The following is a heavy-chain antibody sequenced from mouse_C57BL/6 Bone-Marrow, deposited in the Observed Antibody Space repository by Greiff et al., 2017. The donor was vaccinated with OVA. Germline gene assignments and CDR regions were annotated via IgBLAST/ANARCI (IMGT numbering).Heavy chain of an antibody. CDR2: IYPRSGNT. Sequence: QVHVKQSGAELARPGASVKLSCKASGYTFTSYGISWVKQRTGQGLEWIGEIYPRSGNTYYNEKFKGKATLTADKSSSTAYMELRSLTSEDSAVYFVSRWGDYVIAYWCQGTLVTVSA. J-gene: IGHJ3*01. CDR3: SRWGDYVIAY. V-gene: IGHV1-81*01. D-gene: IGHD2-4*01. CDR1: GYTFTSYG.